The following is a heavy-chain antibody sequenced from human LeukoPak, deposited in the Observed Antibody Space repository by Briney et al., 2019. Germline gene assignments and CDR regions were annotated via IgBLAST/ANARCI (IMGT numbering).Heavy chain of an antibody. CDR3: ARYCSGGSCYLNAFDI. D-gene: IGHD2-15*01. Sequence: ASVKVSCKASGYTFTSYAMNWVRQAPGQGLEWMGWINTNTGNPTYAQGFTGRFVFSLDTSVSTAYLQISSLKAEDTAVYYCARYCSGGSCYLNAFDIWGQGTMVTVSS. CDR2: INTNTGNP. V-gene: IGHV7-4-1*02. CDR1: GYTFTSYA. J-gene: IGHJ3*02.